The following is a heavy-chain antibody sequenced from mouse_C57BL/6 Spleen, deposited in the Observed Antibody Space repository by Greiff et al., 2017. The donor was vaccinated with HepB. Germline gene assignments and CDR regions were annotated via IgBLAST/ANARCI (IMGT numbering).Heavy chain of an antibody. CDR1: GYTFTSYW. CDR2: IYPGNSDT. D-gene: IGHD1-1*01. V-gene: IGHV1-5*01. J-gene: IGHJ1*03. Sequence: VQLQQSGTVLARPGASVKMSCKTSGYTFTSYWMHWVKQRPGQGLEWIGAIYPGNSDTSYNQKFKGKAKLTAVTSASTAYMELSSLTNEDSAVYYCTRSYYYGSSLPPWYFDVWGTGTTVTVSS. CDR3: TRSYYYGSSLPPWYFDV.